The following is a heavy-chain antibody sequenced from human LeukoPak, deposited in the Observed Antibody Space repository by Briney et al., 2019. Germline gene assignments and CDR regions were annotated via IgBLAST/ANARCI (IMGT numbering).Heavy chain of an antibody. D-gene: IGHD3-10*01. Sequence: GGSLRLSCTVSGFSLSSYAMSWVRQAPGKGLEWVSAISGSGGSTYYADSVKGRFTISRDNSKNTLYLQMNSLRAEDTAVYYCASMVRGVNNWFDPWGQGTLVTVSS. CDR2: ISGSGGST. V-gene: IGHV3-23*01. CDR1: GFSLSSYA. J-gene: IGHJ5*02. CDR3: ASMVRGVNNWFDP.